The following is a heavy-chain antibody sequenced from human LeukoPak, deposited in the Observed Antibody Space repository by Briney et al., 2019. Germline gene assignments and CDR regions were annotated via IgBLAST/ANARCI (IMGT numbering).Heavy chain of an antibody. V-gene: IGHV3-30*02. J-gene: IGHJ4*02. CDR2: IRYDGSNK. D-gene: IGHD2-2*01. CDR1: GFTFSSYG. CDR3: ARDRKYQLNY. Sequence: GGSLRLSCAASGFTFSSYGMHWVRQAPGKGLEWVAFIRYDGSNKYYADSVKGRFTISRDNSKNTLYLQMNSLRAEDTAVYYCARDRKYQLNYWGQGTLVTVSS.